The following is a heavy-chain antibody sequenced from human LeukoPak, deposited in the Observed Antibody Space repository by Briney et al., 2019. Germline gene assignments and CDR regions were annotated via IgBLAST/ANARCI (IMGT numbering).Heavy chain of an antibody. CDR2: IYYSGST. Sequence: PSETLSLTCTVSGGSISSYYWSWIRQPPGKGLEWIGCIYYSGSTNYNPSLKSRVTISVDTSKNQFSLKLSSVTAADTAVYYCARHGPRYSSGWFTDYWGQGTLVTVSS. CDR1: GGSISSYY. V-gene: IGHV4-59*08. D-gene: IGHD6-19*01. J-gene: IGHJ4*02. CDR3: ARHGPRYSSGWFTDY.